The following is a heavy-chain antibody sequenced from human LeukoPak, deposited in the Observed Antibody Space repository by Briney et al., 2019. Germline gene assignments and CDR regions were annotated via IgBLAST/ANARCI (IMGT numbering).Heavy chain of an antibody. J-gene: IGHJ2*01. CDR2: ISSSSGYT. CDR1: GFTFSDYY. D-gene: IGHD3-9*01. Sequence: GGSLRLSCAASGFTFSDYYMYWIRQAPGKGLVWVSYISSSSGYTNYADSVKGRFTISRDNAKISLNLQMNSLRAEDTAIYYCARRYYDFLTGYYNWYFDLWGRGTLVTVSS. V-gene: IGHV3-11*03. CDR3: ARRYYDFLTGYYNWYFDL.